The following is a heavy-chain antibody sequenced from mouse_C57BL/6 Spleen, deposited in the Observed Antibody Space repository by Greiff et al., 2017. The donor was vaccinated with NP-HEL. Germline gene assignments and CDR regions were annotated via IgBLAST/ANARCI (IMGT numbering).Heavy chain of an antibody. D-gene: IGHD1-1*01. V-gene: IGHV5-4*01. CDR3: ARDTAVDYYAMDY. J-gene: IGHJ4*01. CDR1: GFTFSSYA. CDR2: ISDGGSYT. Sequence: DVMLVESGGGLVKPGGSLKLSCAASGFTFSSYAMSWVRQTPEKRLEWVATISDGGSYTYYPDNVKGRFTISRDNAKNSLYLQMSHLKSEDTAMYYCARDTAVDYYAMDYWGQGTSVTVSS.